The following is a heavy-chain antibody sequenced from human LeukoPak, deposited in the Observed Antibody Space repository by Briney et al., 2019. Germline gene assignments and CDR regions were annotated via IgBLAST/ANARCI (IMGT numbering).Heavy chain of an antibody. D-gene: IGHD6-13*01. CDR3: ARVLSSSSWHNFDY. CDR2: ISYDGSNK. J-gene: IGHJ4*02. CDR1: GFTFSHYA. Sequence: GGSLRLSCVASGFTFSHYAMHWVRQAPGKGLEWVAIISYDGSNKYYADSVKGRFTMSRDNSKNTLSLQMNSLRGEDTAVYYCARVLSSSSWHNFDYWGQGTLVIVSS. V-gene: IGHV3-30-3*01.